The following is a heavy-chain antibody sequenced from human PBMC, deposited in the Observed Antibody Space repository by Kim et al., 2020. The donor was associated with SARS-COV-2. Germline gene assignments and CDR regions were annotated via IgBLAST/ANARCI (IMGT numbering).Heavy chain of an antibody. V-gene: IGHV3-53*01. D-gene: IGHD6-13*01. CDR3: ARDLAAAAGTR. Sequence: TYYADSVKGRFTISRDNSKNTLYLQMNSLRAEDTAVYYCARDLAAAAGTRWGQGTLVTVSS. CDR2: T. J-gene: IGHJ4*02.